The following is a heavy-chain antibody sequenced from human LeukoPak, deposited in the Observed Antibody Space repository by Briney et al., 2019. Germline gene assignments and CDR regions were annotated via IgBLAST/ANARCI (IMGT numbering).Heavy chain of an antibody. J-gene: IGHJ4*02. CDR3: ARGRSSSWYYDFDY. D-gene: IGHD6-13*01. CDR1: GYTFTSYG. CDR2: ISAYNGNT. V-gene: IGHV1-18*01. Sequence: ASVKVSCKASGYTFTSYGINWVRQAPGQGLEWMGWISAYNGNTNYAQKLQGRVTMTTDTSTSTAYMELRSLRSDDTAVYYCARGRSSSWYYDFDYWGQGTLVTVSS.